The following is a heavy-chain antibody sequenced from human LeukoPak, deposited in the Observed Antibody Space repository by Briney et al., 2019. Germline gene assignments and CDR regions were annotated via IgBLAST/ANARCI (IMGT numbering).Heavy chain of an antibody. CDR1: GFTFSTYA. CDR3: AKVSGYTSGWYVDFDC. J-gene: IGHJ4*02. CDR2: NSGGGGST. D-gene: IGHD6-19*01. V-gene: IGHV3-23*01. Sequence: GGSLTLFCAASGFTFSTYAMNWLRQSPGKALEGVRDNSGGGGSTYYADSVKGRFTISRDNSKNTLYLQMSSLRAEDTAVYYCAKVSGYTSGWYVDFDCWGQGSLVTVSS.